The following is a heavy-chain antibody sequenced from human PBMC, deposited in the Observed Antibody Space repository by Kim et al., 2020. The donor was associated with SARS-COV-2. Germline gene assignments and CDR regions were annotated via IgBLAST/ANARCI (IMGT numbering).Heavy chain of an antibody. CDR2: ISGSGGST. V-gene: IGHV3-23*01. CDR3: AKVQAGGSHGEPCFDY. CDR1: GFTFSSYA. J-gene: IGHJ4*02. Sequence: GGSLRLSCAASGFTFSSYAMSWVRQAPGKGLEWVSAISGSGGSTYYADSVKGRFTISRDNSKNTLYLQMNSLRAEDTAVYYCAKVQAGGSHGEPCFDYWGQGTLVTVSS. D-gene: IGHD1-26*01.